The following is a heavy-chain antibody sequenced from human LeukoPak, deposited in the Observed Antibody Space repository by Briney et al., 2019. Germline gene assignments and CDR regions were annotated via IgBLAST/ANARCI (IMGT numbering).Heavy chain of an antibody. CDR3: ARVGSALFNY. V-gene: IGHV4-39*07. Sequence: PSETLSLTCTVSGGSISAGSFYWGWVRQPPGTGLEWIGSVYYSGTPQYNPSFKSRVTISLDTSKNHFSLKVTSVTAADTAIYYCARVGSALFNYWGQGTLVTVSS. CDR2: VYYSGTP. CDR1: GGSISAGSFY. J-gene: IGHJ4*02. D-gene: IGHD1-14*01.